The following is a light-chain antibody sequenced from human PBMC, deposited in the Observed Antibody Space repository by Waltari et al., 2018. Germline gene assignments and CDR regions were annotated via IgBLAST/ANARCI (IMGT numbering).Light chain of an antibody. CDR2: DAS. Sequence: EIVLTQSPATLSLSPGDRATLSCRASQRVSSYLAWYQEKPVQAPRLLIYDASNRATGIPSRFSGSGSGTDFTLTISSLEPEDFAVYFCQHRSNWPRTFGQGTKVEIK. J-gene: IGKJ1*01. CDR3: QHRSNWPRT. CDR1: QRVSSY. V-gene: IGKV3-11*01.